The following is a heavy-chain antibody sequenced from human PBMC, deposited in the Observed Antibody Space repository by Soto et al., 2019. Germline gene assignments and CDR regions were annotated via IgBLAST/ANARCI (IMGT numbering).Heavy chain of an antibody. CDR2: ISAYNGNT. Sequence: KVACNASGYTFTSYGVSRLRQAAGQRLEWMGWISAYNGNTNYAQKLQGRVTMTTDTSTSTAYMELRSLRSDDTAVYYCARDLNSGLTDYWGQGTLVTVSS. CDR1: GYTFTSYG. V-gene: IGHV1-18*01. J-gene: IGHJ4*02. CDR3: ARDLNSGLTDY. D-gene: IGHD6-19*01.